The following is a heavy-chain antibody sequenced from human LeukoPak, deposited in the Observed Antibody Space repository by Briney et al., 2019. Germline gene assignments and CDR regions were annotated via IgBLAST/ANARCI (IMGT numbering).Heavy chain of an antibody. J-gene: IGHJ4*02. D-gene: IGHD3-22*01. CDR1: GFTFSDYS. Sequence: GSLRLSCAVSGFTFSDYSMHWVRQAPGKGLVWVSRVNSDGSTTSYPDSVKGRFTISRDNAKNSLNLQMNSLIAEDTAVYYCTRGQYYYDGSGRYYFDYWGQGTLVTVSS. CDR3: TRGQYYYDGSGRYYFDY. CDR2: VNSDGSTT. V-gene: IGHV3-74*01.